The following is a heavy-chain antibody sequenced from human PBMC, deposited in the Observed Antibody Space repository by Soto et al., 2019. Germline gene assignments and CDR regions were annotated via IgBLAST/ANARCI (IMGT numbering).Heavy chain of an antibody. D-gene: IGHD4-17*01. CDR3: ARTYGYVDY. J-gene: IGHJ4*02. V-gene: IGHV4-61*01. CDR2: IYYSGST. Sequence: QVQLQESGPGLVKPSETLSLTCTVSGGSVSSGSYYWSWIRQPPGKGLEWIGYIYYSGSTNYNPSLKSRVTISVDTSKNQFSLMLSSVTAADTAVYYCARTYGYVDYWGQGTLVTVSS. CDR1: GGSVSSGSYY.